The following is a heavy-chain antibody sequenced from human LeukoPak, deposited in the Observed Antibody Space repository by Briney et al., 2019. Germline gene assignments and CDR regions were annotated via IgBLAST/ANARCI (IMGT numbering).Heavy chain of an antibody. V-gene: IGHV3-30-3*01. CDR1: GFTFSSYA. Sequence: PGRSLRLSCAASGFTFSSYAMHWVRQAPGKGLEWVAVISYDGSNKYYADSVKGRFTISRDNSKNTLYLQMNSLKTEDTAVYYCTTGDYGGNNFDYWGQGTLVAVSS. J-gene: IGHJ4*02. CDR2: ISYDGSNK. D-gene: IGHD4-23*01. CDR3: TTGDYGGNNFDY.